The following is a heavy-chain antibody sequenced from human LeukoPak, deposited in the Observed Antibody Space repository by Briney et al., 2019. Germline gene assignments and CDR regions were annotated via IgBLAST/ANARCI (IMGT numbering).Heavy chain of an antibody. J-gene: IGHJ6*02. V-gene: IGHV4-59*01. CDR1: GGSISSYY. CDR2: IYYSGST. D-gene: IGHD6-6*01. CDR3: ARAGDSSSSNYYYGLDV. Sequence: TSETLSLTCTVSGGSISSYYWSWIRQPPGKGLEWIGYIYYSGSTNYNPSLKSRVTISVDTSKNQFSLKLSSVTAADTAVYYCARAGDSSSSNYYYGLDVWGQGTTVTVSS.